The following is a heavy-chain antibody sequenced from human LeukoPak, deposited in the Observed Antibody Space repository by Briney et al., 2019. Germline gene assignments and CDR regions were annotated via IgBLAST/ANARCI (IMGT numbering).Heavy chain of an antibody. J-gene: IGHJ4*02. CDR1: GFTFSDYT. D-gene: IGHD2-2*01. V-gene: IGHV3-30*02. CDR2: IESNGNEK. CDR3: ARGVTSWPQGPYHFDY. Sequence: GGSLRLSCAVSGFTFSDYTMNWVRQAPGKGLEWVASIESNGNEKYSSDSLKDRFTISRDNSKNTLYLQLNTVRPEGTAVFYCARGVTSWPQGPYHFDYWGQGILITVSS.